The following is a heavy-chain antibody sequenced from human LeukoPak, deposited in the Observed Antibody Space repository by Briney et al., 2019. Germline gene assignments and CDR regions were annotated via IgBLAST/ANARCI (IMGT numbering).Heavy chain of an antibody. CDR3: ARGPTMKMDV. D-gene: IGHD3-22*01. CDR2: INWNGGST. J-gene: IGHJ6*04. Sequence: GGSLRLSCAASGFTFYDYGMSWVRQAPGKGLEWVSGINWNGGSTGYADSVKGPFTISRDSAKNSLYLEMNSLRAEDTAVYYCARGPTMKMDVWGKGTTVTVSS. V-gene: IGHV3-20*04. CDR1: GFTFYDYG.